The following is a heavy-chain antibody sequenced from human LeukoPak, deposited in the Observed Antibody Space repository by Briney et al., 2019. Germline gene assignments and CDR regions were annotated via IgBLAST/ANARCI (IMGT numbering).Heavy chain of an antibody. CDR1: GFTFSSYS. CDR3: ARGDVSARPAQYDY. D-gene: IGHD4-11*01. CDR2: ISSSSSYI. Sequence: GGSLRLSCAAPGFTFSSYSMNWVRQAPGKGLEWVSFISSSSSYIYYADSVKGRFTISRDNAKNSLYLQMNSLRAEDTAVYYCARGDVSARPAQYDYWGQGTLVTVSS. V-gene: IGHV3-21*01. J-gene: IGHJ4*02.